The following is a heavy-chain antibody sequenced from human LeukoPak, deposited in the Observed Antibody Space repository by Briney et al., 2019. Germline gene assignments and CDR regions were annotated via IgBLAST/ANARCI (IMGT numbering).Heavy chain of an antibody. CDR1: GYTFTGYY. D-gene: IGHD3-16*01. Sequence: ASVKVSCKASGYTFTGYYMHWVRQAPGQGLEWMGWINTNTGNPTYAQGFTGRFVFSLDTSVSTAYLQISSLKAEDTAVYYCARDSAQGGFDYWGQGTLVTVSS. J-gene: IGHJ4*02. V-gene: IGHV7-4-1*02. CDR3: ARDSAQGGFDY. CDR2: INTNTGNP.